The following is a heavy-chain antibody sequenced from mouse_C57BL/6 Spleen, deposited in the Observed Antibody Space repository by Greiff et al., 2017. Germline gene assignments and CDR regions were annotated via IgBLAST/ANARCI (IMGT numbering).Heavy chain of an antibody. CDR2: IYPGDGDT. D-gene: IGHD1-1*01. J-gene: IGHJ2*01. CDR3: ARCDYYGSSSLFDY. V-gene: IGHV1-82*01. CDR1: GYAFSSSW. Sequence: VQLQQSGPELVKPGASVKISCKASGYAFSSSWMNWVKQRPGKGLEWIGRIYPGDGDTNYNGKFKGKATLTEDKSSSTAYMQLSSLTSEDSAVYFCARCDYYGSSSLFDYWGQGTTLTVSS.